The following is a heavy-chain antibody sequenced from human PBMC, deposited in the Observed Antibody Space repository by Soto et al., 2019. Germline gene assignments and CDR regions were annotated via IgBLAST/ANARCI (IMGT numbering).Heavy chain of an antibody. Sequence: EVQLVESGGGLVQPGRSLRLSCAASGFTFDDYAMHWVRQAPGKGLEWVSGISWNSGSIGYADSVKGRFTISRDNAKNSLYLQMNSLRAEDTALYYCAKDRGLVRSFYFDYGGQGALGTVSS. V-gene: IGHV3-9*01. CDR2: ISWNSGSI. CDR1: GFTFDDYA. J-gene: IGHJ4*02. CDR3: AKDRGLVRSFYFDY. D-gene: IGHD6-13*01.